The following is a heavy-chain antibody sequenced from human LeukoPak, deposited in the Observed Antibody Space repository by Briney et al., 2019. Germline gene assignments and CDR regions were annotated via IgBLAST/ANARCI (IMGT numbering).Heavy chain of an antibody. V-gene: IGHV1-2*02. CDR3: ARDREAGDAFDI. J-gene: IGHJ3*02. CDR2: INPNSGGT. Sequence: ASVKVSCKASGYTFTGYYMHWVRQAPGQGLEWMGWINPNSGGTNYAQKFQGRVTVTRDTSISTAYMELSRLRSDDTAVYYCARDREAGDAFDIWGQGTMVTVSS. CDR1: GYTFTGYY. D-gene: IGHD6-19*01.